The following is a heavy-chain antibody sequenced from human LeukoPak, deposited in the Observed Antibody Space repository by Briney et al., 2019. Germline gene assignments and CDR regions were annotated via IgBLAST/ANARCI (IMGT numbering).Heavy chain of an antibody. V-gene: IGHV4-4*09. CDR1: GGSISSYY. J-gene: IGHJ6*03. Sequence: SETLSLTCTVSGGSISSYYWSWIRQPPGKGLEWIGYIYTSGSTNYNPSLKSRVTISVDTSKNQFSLKLSSVAAADTAVYYCASGGEYYDFWSGYLPYYYYMDVWGKGTTVTVSS. D-gene: IGHD3-3*01. CDR2: IYTSGST. CDR3: ASGGEYYDFWSGYLPYYYYMDV.